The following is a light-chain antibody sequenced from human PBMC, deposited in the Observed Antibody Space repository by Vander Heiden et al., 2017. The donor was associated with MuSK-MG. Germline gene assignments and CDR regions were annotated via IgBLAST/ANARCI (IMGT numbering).Light chain of an antibody. Sequence: QSALTQPRSVSGSPGQFVTISCTGTSSDVGGYNYVSWYQQHPGNAHVVISDDATKRPAGVPDRCAAFKSGTTASPTISGLQTEDEAYYFCSSYVANEAWVFGVGTKLTVL. J-gene: IGLJ3*02. V-gene: IGLV2-11*01. CDR3: SSYVANEAWV. CDR1: SSDVGGYNY. CDR2: DAT.